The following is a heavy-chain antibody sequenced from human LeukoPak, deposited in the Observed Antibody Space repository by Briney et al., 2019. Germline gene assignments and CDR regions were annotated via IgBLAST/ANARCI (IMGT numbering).Heavy chain of an antibody. CDR2: IQHDGRNK. J-gene: IGHJ4*02. D-gene: IGHD4-11*01. Sequence: PGGSLRLSCAASGFTFNTYGMHWVRQTPGKGLEWVAFIQHDGRNKYYADSVKGRFTISRDNSKNTMFLEMNRLRAEDTAMYYCAKDPRVGSKYGDYRGQGTLVTVSS. V-gene: IGHV3-30*02. CDR3: AKDPRVGSKYGDY. CDR1: GFTFNTYG.